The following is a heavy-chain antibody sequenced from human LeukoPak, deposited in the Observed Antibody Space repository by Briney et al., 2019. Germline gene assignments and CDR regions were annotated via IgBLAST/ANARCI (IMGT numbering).Heavy chain of an antibody. D-gene: IGHD3-3*01. V-gene: IGHV5-51*01. Sequence: GESLKISCKGSGYSFTSYWIGWVRQMPGKGLEWMGIIYPGDSDTRYSPSFQGQVTISADKSISTAYLQWSSLKASDTAMYYCARNDFWSGYYSYNRFDPWGQGTLVTVSS. CDR1: GYSFTSYW. CDR3: ARNDFWSGYYSYNRFDP. CDR2: IYPGDSDT. J-gene: IGHJ5*02.